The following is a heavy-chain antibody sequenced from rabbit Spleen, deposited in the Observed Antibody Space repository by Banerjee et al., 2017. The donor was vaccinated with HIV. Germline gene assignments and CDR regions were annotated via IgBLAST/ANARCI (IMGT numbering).Heavy chain of an antibody. D-gene: IGHD6-1*01. Sequence: QEQLVESGGGLVQPEGSLTLTCKASGFSFSSSYDMCWVRQAPGKGLEWISCIAGSTSGVTYTATWAKGRFTCSKTSSTTVTLQMTSLTVADTATYFCARDTCISFSSYGLDLWGPGTLVTVS. J-gene: IGHJ6*01. CDR1: GFSFSSSYD. CDR2: IAGSTSGVT. V-gene: IGHV1S45*01. CDR3: ARDTCISFSSYGLDL.